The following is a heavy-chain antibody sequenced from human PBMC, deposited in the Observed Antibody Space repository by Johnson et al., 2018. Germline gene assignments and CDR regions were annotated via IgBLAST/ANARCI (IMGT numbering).Heavy chain of an antibody. J-gene: IGHJ1*01. CDR1: GFTLSSYG. CDR3: AKDDRPTVRPAAYFQH. D-gene: IGHD2-15*01. Sequence: QVQLVQSGGGVVQPGRSLRLSCAASGFTLSSYGMHWVRQAPGKGLEWVAVISSDGNNQYYADNVKGRFTISRDTSKNTLYLEMNSLRVEDTDVYYCAKDDRPTVRPAAYFQHWGQGTLVTVSS. CDR2: ISSDGNNQ. V-gene: IGHV3-30*18.